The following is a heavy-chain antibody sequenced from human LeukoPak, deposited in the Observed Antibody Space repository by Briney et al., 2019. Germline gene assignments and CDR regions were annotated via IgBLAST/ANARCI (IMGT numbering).Heavy chain of an antibody. J-gene: IGHJ5*02. Sequence: SETLSLTCIVSGDSISNSGWSWGWIRQPPGKGLEWIGTMPYDENVADNEIPSYNPSLKSRVSISADTSKSQLSLKVNSVTAADTASYYCARLTLTGVGGRGWFDAWGQGTLVIVSS. CDR3: ARLTLTGVGGRGWFDA. CDR2: MPYDENVADNEIP. CDR1: GDSISNSGWS. D-gene: IGHD3-3*01. V-gene: IGHV4-39*01.